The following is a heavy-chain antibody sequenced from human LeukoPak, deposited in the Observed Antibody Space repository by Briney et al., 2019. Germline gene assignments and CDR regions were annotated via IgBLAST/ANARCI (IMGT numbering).Heavy chain of an antibody. CDR1: GGSFSGYY. J-gene: IGHJ5*02. CDR3: ARARTGYSSSWYMSWFDP. V-gene: IGHV4-34*01. D-gene: IGHD6-13*01. CDR2: INHSGSA. Sequence: SVTLSLTCAVYGGSFSGYYWSWIRQPPGKGLEWIGEINHSGSANYNPSLESRVTISVDTSKNQFSLKLSSVTAADTAVYYCARARTGYSSSWYMSWFDPWGQGTLVTVSS.